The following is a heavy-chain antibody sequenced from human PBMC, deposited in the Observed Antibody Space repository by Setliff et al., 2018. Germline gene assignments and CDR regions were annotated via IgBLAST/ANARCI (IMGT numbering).Heavy chain of an antibody. V-gene: IGHV4-61*09. Sequence: SETLSLTCTVSGASIGSGSHYWSWIRQSAERGLEWIGHIYTSGTTDYSPSFKSRVSISADTSKNLVSLKLHSVTAADSAVYYCAREYVVISFVANTHSHYGMDVWGQGTTVTV. CDR2: IYTSGTT. CDR3: AREYVVISFVANTHSHYGMDV. J-gene: IGHJ6*02. CDR1: GASIGSGSHY. D-gene: IGHD3-16*01.